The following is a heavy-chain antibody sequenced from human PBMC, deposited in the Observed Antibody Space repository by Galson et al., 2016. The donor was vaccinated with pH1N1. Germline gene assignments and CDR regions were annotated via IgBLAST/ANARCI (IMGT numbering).Heavy chain of an antibody. CDR2: IRHDGSAK. V-gene: IGHV3-30*02. Sequence: SLRLSCAVSGFTFRRYGLHWVRQAPGMGLEWLTFIRHDGSAKFYADSVKGRFSISRDNSKNVLYMDMNSLRPEDTAVYYCAKDVSGELIPSRIDLWGQGTLVTVSS. CDR1: GFTFRRYG. CDR3: AKDVSGELIPSRIDL. D-gene: IGHD3-10*02. J-gene: IGHJ5*02.